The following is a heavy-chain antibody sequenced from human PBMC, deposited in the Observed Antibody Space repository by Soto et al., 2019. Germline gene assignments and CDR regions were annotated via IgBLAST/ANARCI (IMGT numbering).Heavy chain of an antibody. Sequence: VASVKVSCKASGYSFTSYAMHWVRQAPGQRLEWMGWINAGNGNTKYSQKFQDRVTITRDTSASTAYMELSSLRSEDTAVYYCARAQGGYSGSYRFGYWGQGILVTVSS. V-gene: IGHV1-3*01. J-gene: IGHJ4*02. D-gene: IGHD1-26*01. CDR1: GYSFTSYA. CDR3: ARAQGGYSGSYRFGY. CDR2: INAGNGNT.